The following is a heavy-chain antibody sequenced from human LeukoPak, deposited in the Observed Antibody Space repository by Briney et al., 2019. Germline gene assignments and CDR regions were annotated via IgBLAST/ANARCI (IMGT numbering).Heavy chain of an antibody. Sequence: SETLSLTCAVSGGSISSGGYSWSWIRQPPGQGLEWIGYIYHSGSTYYNPSLKSRVTISVDRSKNQFSLKLSSVTAADTAVYYCASSMSDAFDIWGQGTMVTVSS. V-gene: IGHV4-30-2*01. CDR3: ASSMSDAFDI. CDR1: GGSISSGGYS. J-gene: IGHJ3*02. D-gene: IGHD3-10*02. CDR2: IYHSGST.